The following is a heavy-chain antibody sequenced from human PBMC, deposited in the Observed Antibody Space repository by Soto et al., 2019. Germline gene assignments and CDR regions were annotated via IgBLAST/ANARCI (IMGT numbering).Heavy chain of an antibody. CDR2: IHPNSGGT. CDR1: GYTFIGYY. D-gene: IGHD3-10*01. CDR3: ARVGGGLASLGYYGMDV. J-gene: IGHJ6*02. Sequence: GASVKVSCKAAGYTFIGYYIHWVRQAPGQGLEWMGWIHPNSGGTNYAQRFQDWVTMTRDRSISTAEIELSRLKSHDKALYYCARVGGGLASLGYYGMDVWC. V-gene: IGHV1-2*04.